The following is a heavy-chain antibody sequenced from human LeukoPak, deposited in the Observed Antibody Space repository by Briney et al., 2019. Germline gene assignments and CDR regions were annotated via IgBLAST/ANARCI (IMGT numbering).Heavy chain of an antibody. J-gene: IGHJ3*02. CDR2: IWYDGSNK. D-gene: IGHD3-3*01. Sequence: PGGSLRLSCAASGFTFSSYGMHWVRQAPGKGLEWVAVIWYDGSNKYYADSVKGRFTISRDNSKNTLYLQMNSLKVKDPAVYYCAREYYEFWSGYDPDAFDIWGQGTMVTVSS. V-gene: IGHV3-33*01. CDR3: AREYYEFWSGYDPDAFDI. CDR1: GFTFSSYG.